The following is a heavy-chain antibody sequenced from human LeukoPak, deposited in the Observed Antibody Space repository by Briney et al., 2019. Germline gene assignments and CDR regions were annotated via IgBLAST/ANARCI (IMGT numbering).Heavy chain of an antibody. V-gene: IGHV4-39*01. J-gene: IGHJ5*02. CDR1: LGSLSISTYY. CDR3: ARYSTSSGWFDP. Sequence: SETLSLTSTVSLGSLSISTYYCGCVRQPPGEGLEWIVSIYYSVSTYYNPSLKSRVTISVDTSKNKFSLKLSSVTAADTAVYYCARYSTSSGWFDPWGQGTLVTVSS. CDR2: IYYSVST. D-gene: IGHD6-6*01.